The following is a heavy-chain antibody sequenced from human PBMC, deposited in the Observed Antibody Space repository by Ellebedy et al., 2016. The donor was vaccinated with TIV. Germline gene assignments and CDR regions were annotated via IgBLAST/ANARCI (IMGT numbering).Heavy chain of an antibody. J-gene: IGHJ4*02. Sequence: AASVKVSCKASGHTFTSNGFGWARQAPGQGLEWMGWTNTYNGNTTYAKSFQGRVTMTTDTSTNPAYLDLRSLRPDDTAVYYCARGITGPVELGYWGQGILVTVSS. CDR1: GHTFTSNG. CDR3: ARGITGPVELGY. D-gene: IGHD1-1*01. V-gene: IGHV1-18*04. CDR2: TNTYNGNT.